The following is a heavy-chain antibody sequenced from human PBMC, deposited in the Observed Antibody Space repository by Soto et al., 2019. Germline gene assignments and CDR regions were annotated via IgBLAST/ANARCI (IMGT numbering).Heavy chain of an antibody. CDR1: GGSISSGGYS. D-gene: IGHD4-17*01. Sequence: QLQLQESGSGLVKPSQTLSLTCAVSGGSISSGGYSWSWIRQPPGKGLEWIGYIYHSGRTYYNPSLKSRVTISGDRSKHQFSLKLSSVTAADTAVYYCARGRINGDSVGYWGQGTLVTVSS. CDR2: IYHSGRT. CDR3: ARGRINGDSVGY. J-gene: IGHJ4*02. V-gene: IGHV4-30-2*01.